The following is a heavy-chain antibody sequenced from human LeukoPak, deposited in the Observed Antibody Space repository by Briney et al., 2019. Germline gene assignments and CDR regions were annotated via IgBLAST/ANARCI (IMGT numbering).Heavy chain of an antibody. CDR3: AKEVRGANDAFDI. J-gene: IGHJ3*02. D-gene: IGHD3-10*01. CDR2: ISSSSYYI. Sequence: GGSLRLSCAASGFTFSSYSMHWVRQVPGKGLEWVSSISSSSYYIYYADSVTGRFTISRDNSKNTLYLQMNSLRAEDTAVYYCAKEVRGANDAFDIWGQGTMVTVSS. CDR1: GFTFSSYS. V-gene: IGHV3-21*01.